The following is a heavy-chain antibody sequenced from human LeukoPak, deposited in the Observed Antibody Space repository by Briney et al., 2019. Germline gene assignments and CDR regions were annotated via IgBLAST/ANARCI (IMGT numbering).Heavy chain of an antibody. D-gene: IGHD3-22*01. J-gene: IGHJ4*02. CDR1: GYTFTSYG. V-gene: IGHV1-18*01. CDR3: ARKLYDSSRYGQTYYFDY. Sequence: GASVKVSCKASGYTFTSYGISWVRQAPGQGLEWMGWISAYNGNTNYAQKLQGRVTMTTDTSTSTAYMELRSLRSDDTAVYYCARKLYDSSRYGQTYYFDYWGQGTLVTVSS. CDR2: ISAYNGNT.